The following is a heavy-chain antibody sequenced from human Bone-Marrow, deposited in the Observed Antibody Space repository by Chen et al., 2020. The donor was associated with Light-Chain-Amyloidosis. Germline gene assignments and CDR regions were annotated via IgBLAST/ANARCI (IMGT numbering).Heavy chain of an antibody. CDR2: IYHDDADA. CDR3: ARRRDGYNFDY. CDR1: GYTFPNYW. V-gene: IGHV5-51*01. Sequence: EVQLEQSGPEVKKPGESLKISCNGSGYTFPNYWIGWVRQMPGKGLEWMGVIYHDDADARYSPSFEGQVTISADKSITTAYLQWRSLKASDTAMYYCARRRDGYNFDYWGQGTLVTVSS. D-gene: IGHD5-12*01. J-gene: IGHJ4*02.